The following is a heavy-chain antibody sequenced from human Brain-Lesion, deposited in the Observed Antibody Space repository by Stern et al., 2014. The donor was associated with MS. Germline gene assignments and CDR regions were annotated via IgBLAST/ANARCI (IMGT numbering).Heavy chain of an antibody. V-gene: IGHV4-61*02. D-gene: IGHD2-2*01. CDR3: ARGRVVPGFQYYATDV. Sequence: QLQLQESGPGLVKPSQTLPLSCTVSGGSISSGGYYWSWIRQPAGKGLEWIGRIFNSGSTSYNPSLKSRVTISIDTSKNHFSLRRNSMTAADTAVYYCARGRVVPGFQYYATDVWGQGTTVIVSS. J-gene: IGHJ6*02. CDR1: GGSISSGGYY. CDR2: IFNSGST.